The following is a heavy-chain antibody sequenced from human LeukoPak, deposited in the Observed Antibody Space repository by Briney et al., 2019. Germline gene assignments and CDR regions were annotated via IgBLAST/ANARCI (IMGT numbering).Heavy chain of an antibody. CDR3: AKGRGGSSETFDI. D-gene: IGHD2-15*01. V-gene: IGHV3-30*02. J-gene: IGHJ3*02. CDR2: IRYDGSNK. CDR1: GFMFITYG. Sequence: GGSLRLSCAASGFMFITYGMHWVRQAPGKGLEWVAFIRYDGSNKYYADSVKGRFTISRDNSKNTLYLQMNSLRAEDTAVYYCAKGRGGSSETFDIWGQGTMVTVSS.